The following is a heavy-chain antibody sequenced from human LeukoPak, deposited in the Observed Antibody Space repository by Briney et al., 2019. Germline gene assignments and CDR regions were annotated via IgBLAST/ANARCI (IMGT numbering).Heavy chain of an antibody. V-gene: IGHV4-39*07. Sequence: SETLSLTCTVSGGSISSYYWSWIRQPPGKGLEWIGSIYHSGSTYYNPSLKSRVTISVDTSKNQFSLKLSSVTAADTAVYYCARDRTLLDVWGKGTTVTISS. J-gene: IGHJ6*04. CDR1: GGSISSYY. D-gene: IGHD3/OR15-3a*01. CDR2: IYHSGST. CDR3: ARDRTLLDV.